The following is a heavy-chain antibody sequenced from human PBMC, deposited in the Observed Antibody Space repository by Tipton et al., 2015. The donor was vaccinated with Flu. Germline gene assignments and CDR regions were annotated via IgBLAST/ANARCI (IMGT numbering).Heavy chain of an antibody. D-gene: IGHD3-22*01. CDR3: ARDRSYYDSSGYYLPFED. J-gene: IGHJ4*02. V-gene: IGHV4-61*01. Sequence: TLSLTCTVSGGSVSSGSYYWSWIRQPPGKGLEWIGYIYYSGSTNYNPSLKSRVTLSVDTSKNQFSLKLSSVTAADTAVYYCARDRSYYDSSGYYLPFEDWGQGTLVTVSS. CDR1: GGSVSSGSYY. CDR2: IYYSGST.